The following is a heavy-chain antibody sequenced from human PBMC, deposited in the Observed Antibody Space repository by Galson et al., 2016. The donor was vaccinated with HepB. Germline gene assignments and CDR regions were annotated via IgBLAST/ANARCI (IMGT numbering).Heavy chain of an antibody. CDR2: SYFRSKWYS. CDR3: VEGFSLRN. CDR1: GDSVSRNTAA. Sequence: CAISGDSVSRNTAAWNWIRQSPSRGLEWLGRSYFRSKWYSDYGVAVNGRITISPDTAKNQFSLRLTSVTPDDTGIYYCVEGFSLRNWGQGTLSPSLQ. V-gene: IGHV6-1*01. J-gene: IGHJ4*02.